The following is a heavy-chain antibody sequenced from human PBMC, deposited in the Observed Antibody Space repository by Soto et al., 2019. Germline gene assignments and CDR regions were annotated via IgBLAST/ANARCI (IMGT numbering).Heavy chain of an antibody. J-gene: IGHJ3*02. D-gene: IGHD3-3*01. CDR2: VSWNGSRP. CDR1: RFTFSNSD. V-gene: IGHV3-35*01. CDR3: VRRYYDFWSGYYAFDI. Sequence: GSLRLSCAASRFTFSNSDVNWVHQAPGKGLEWVSGVSWNGSRPHYADSVKGRFIISRDNSRNTLYLQTNSLRAEDTAVYYCVRRYYDFWSGYYAFDIWGQGTMVTVSS.